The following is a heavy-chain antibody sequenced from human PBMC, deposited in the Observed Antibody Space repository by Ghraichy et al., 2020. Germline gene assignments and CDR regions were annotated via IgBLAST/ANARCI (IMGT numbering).Heavy chain of an antibody. V-gene: IGHV4-34*01. J-gene: IGHJ6*02. Sequence: SETLSLTCAVYGGSFSGYYWSWIRQPPGKGLEWIGEINHSGSTNYNPSLKSRVTISVDTSKNQFSLKLSSVTAADTAVYYCARQRLYSGSYFTYYYGMDVWGQGTTVTVSS. CDR1: GGSFSGYY. D-gene: IGHD3-10*01. CDR2: INHSGST. CDR3: ARQRLYSGSYFTYYYGMDV.